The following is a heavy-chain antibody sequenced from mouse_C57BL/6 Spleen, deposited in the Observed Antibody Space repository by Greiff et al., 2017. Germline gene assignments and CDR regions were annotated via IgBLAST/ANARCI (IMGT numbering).Heavy chain of an antibody. Sequence: QVQLQQPEAELVRPGSSVKLSCKASGYTFTSYWMHWVKQRPIQGLEWIGNIDPSDSETHYNQKFKDKATLTVDKSSSTAYMQLSSLTSEDSAVYYCARLWDGVDQWGQGTTLTVSS. CDR2: IDPSDSET. D-gene: IGHD4-1*01. CDR3: ARLWDGVDQ. CDR1: GYTFTSYW. J-gene: IGHJ2*01. V-gene: IGHV1-52*01.